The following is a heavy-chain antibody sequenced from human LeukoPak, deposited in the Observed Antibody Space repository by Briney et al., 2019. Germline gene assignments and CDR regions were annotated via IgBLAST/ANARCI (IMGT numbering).Heavy chain of an antibody. D-gene: IGHD4-11*01. CDR3: AKHNSRDSSNYYIFNY. CDR1: GFTFADYG. Sequence: GGSLRLSCAASGFTFADYGLSWVRQAPGKGLEWVSGTSVSGGSTYYADSVKGRFTISRDNSKNTLYLQMNSLRAEDTAVYYCAKHNSRDSSNYYIFNYWGQGILVTVSS. J-gene: IGHJ4*02. CDR2: TSVSGGST. V-gene: IGHV3-23*01.